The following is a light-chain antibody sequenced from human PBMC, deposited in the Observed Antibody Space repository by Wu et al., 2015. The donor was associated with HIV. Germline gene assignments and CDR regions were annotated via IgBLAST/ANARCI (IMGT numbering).Light chain of an antibody. CDR2: DAS. J-gene: IGKJ1*01. Sequence: AIQLTQSPSSLSASVGDRVTITCRASQGISSALAWYQQKPGKAPKLLIYDASSLESGVPSRFSGSGSGTDFTLTISSLQPEDFATYYCQQSYSTLWTFGQGTKVEIK. CDR1: QGISSA. CDR3: QQSYSTLWT. V-gene: IGKV1-13*02.